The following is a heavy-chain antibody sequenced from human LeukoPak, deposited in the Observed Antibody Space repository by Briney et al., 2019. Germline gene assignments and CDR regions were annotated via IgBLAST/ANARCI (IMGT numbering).Heavy chain of an antibody. CDR1: GFTFSGSA. Sequence: GGSLRLSCAASGFTFSGSAIHWVRQPSGKGLEWVGRIRSKGLSYATAYAASVNGRFTVSRDDSKNTAYLEMNSLKIEDTAVYYCTRLAEEHSMVVASFDYWGQGSLVTVSS. D-gene: IGHD2-15*01. V-gene: IGHV3-73*01. CDR2: IRSKGLSYAT. CDR3: TRLAEEHSMVVASFDY. J-gene: IGHJ4*02.